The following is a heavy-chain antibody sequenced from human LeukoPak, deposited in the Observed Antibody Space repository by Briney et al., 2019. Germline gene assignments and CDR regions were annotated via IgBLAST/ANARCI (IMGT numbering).Heavy chain of an antibody. CDR3: AKDQLDDYDYVWGSYRYTAGDY. CDR2: ISGSGGST. D-gene: IGHD3-16*02. V-gene: IGHV3-23*01. J-gene: IGHJ4*02. Sequence: PGGSLRLSCAASGFTFSSYAMSWVRQAPGKGLEWVSAISGSGGSTYYADSVKGRFTISRDNSKNTLYLQMNSLRAEDTAVYYCAKDQLDDYDYVWGSYRYTAGDYWGQGTLVTVSS. CDR1: GFTFSSYA.